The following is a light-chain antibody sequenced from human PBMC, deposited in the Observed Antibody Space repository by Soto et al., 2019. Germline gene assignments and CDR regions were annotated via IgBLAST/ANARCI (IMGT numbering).Light chain of an antibody. CDR2: DTA. J-gene: IGLJ2*01. Sequence: QAVVTRQPSLTVSPGGTVTLTCGSSTGDVTSGHWPYWFQQKPGQAPRTLIYDTANKHSWTPARFSGSLLGGKAALTLSSTQPEDEAEYYCSLTYSSGRVFGGGTKLTVL. V-gene: IGLV7-46*01. CDR1: TGDVTSGHW. CDR3: SLTYSSGRV.